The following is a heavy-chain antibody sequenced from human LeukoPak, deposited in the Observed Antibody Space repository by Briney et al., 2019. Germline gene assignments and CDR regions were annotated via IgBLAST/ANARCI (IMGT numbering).Heavy chain of an antibody. D-gene: IGHD2-15*01. Sequence: SQTLSLTCAVSGGSISSGGYSWSWIRQPPGKGLECIGYIYHSGSTYYNPSLKSRVTISVDRSKNQFSLKLSSVTAADTAVYYCARAEDLGAFDIWGQGTMVTVSS. V-gene: IGHV4-30-2*01. CDR1: GGSISSGGYS. J-gene: IGHJ3*02. CDR3: ARAEDLGAFDI. CDR2: IYHSGST.